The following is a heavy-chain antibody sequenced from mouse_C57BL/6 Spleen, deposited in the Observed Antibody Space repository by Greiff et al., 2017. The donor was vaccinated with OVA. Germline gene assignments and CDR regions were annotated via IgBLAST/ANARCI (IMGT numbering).Heavy chain of an antibody. J-gene: IGHJ4*01. Sequence: QVQLQQSGAELVKPGASVKISCKASGYAFSSYWMNWVKQRPGKGLEWIGQIYPGDGDTNYNGKFKGKATLTADKSSSTAYMQLSSLTSEDSAVYLCARKTAQATAMDYGGQGTSVTVSS. V-gene: IGHV1-80*01. CDR2: IYPGDGDT. D-gene: IGHD3-2*02. CDR1: GYAFSSYW. CDR3: ARKTAQATAMDY.